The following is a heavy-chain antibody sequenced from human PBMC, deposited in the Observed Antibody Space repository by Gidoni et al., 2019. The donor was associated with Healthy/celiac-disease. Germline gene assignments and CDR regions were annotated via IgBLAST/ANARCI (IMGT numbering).Heavy chain of an antibody. J-gene: IGHJ5*02. CDR3: AHSRITSFGVVIMREDNWFDP. Sequence: QITLKESGPTLVKPTQTLTLTCTFSGFSLSTSGVGVVWIRQPPGKALEWLALIYWNDDKRYSPSLKSRLTITKDTSKNQVVLTMTNMDPVDTATYYCAHSRITSFGVVIMREDNWFDPWGQGTLVTVSS. D-gene: IGHD3-3*01. CDR2: IYWNDDK. CDR1: GFSLSTSGVG. V-gene: IGHV2-5*01.